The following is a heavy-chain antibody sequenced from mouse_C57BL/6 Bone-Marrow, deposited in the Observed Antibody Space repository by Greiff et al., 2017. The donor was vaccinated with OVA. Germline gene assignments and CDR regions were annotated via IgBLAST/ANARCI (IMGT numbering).Heavy chain of an antibody. CDR2: IRSKSSNYAT. CDR3: VRRGGSNTYWYFDV. CDR1: GFTFNTYA. D-gene: IGHD1-1*01. J-gene: IGHJ1*03. V-gene: IGHV10-3*01. Sequence: EVMLVESGGGLVQPKGSLKLSCAASGFTFNTYAMHWVRQAPGKGLEWVARIRSKSSNYATYYADSVKDRFTISRDDSQSMLYLQMNNLKTEDTAMYYCVRRGGSNTYWYFDVWGTGTTVTVSS.